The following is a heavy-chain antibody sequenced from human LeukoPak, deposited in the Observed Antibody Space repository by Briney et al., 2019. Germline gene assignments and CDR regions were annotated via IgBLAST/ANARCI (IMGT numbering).Heavy chain of an antibody. Sequence: PGGSLRLSCAASGFTFFSEVMTWVRQAPGKGLEWVSSISGSGNVTYYPDSVKGRFTISRHNSKNTLFLQINSLRVEDTAIYFCAKGETFFEYWGQGALVTVSS. CDR1: GFTFFSEV. D-gene: IGHD2/OR15-2a*01. V-gene: IGHV3-23*01. CDR3: AKGETFFEY. J-gene: IGHJ4*01. CDR2: ISGSGNVT.